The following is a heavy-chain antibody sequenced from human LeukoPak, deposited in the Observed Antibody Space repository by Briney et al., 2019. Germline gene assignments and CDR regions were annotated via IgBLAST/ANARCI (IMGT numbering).Heavy chain of an antibody. Sequence: AGGSLRLSCAASGFTFSSYSMTWVRQAPGKGLEWVSSISSSSSYIYYADSVKGRFTISRDNAKNSLYLQMNSLRAEDTAVYYCARDRRYYDSSGYNWFDPWGQGTLVTVSS. CDR1: GFTFSSYS. CDR2: ISSSSSYI. V-gene: IGHV3-21*01. J-gene: IGHJ5*02. CDR3: ARDRRYYDSSGYNWFDP. D-gene: IGHD3-22*01.